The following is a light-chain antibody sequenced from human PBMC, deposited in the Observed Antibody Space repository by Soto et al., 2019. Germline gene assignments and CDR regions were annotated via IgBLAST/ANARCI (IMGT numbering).Light chain of an antibody. CDR3: QVWDTSNDRHV. Sequence: SYELTQSPSVSVAPGQTATITCGGNNIGSKSVNWYQQKAGQAPVLVMSYDSDRPSGIPERFSGSNSGNTATLTLSRVESGDEADYYCQVWDTSNDRHVFGSGTKLTVL. V-gene: IGLV3-21*01. CDR2: YDS. CDR1: NIGSKS. J-gene: IGLJ1*01.